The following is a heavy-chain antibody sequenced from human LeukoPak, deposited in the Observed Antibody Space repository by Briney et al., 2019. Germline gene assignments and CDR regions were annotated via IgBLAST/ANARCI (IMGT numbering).Heavy chain of an antibody. V-gene: IGHV4-39*07. J-gene: IGHJ3*02. D-gene: IGHD1-14*01. CDR2: IYHSGST. CDR1: GGSISSSSYY. CDR3: ARVGRDASITSHDAFDI. Sequence: SETLSLTCTVSGGSISSSSYYWGWIRQPPGKGLEWIGSIYHSGSTYYNPSLKSRVTISVDTSKNQFSLKLSSVTAADTAVYYCARVGRDASITSHDAFDIWGQGTMVTVSS.